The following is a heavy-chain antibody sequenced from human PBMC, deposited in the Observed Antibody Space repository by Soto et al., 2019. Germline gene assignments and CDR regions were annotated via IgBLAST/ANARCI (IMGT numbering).Heavy chain of an antibody. V-gene: IGHV4-31*03. J-gene: IGHJ4*02. D-gene: IGHD2-8*02. Sequence: QLQLQESRPGLVKPSQTLSLACTVSGGSFSRGGYYWSWIRQLPGKGLGRIAYIYYSGSTYYNPSLKSRFTISLDTSKNRFSLNLSSVTAADTAVYYCARATSFSGHHGYWGQGTLVTVST. CDR3: ARATSFSGHHGY. CDR2: IYYSGST. CDR1: GGSFSRGGYY.